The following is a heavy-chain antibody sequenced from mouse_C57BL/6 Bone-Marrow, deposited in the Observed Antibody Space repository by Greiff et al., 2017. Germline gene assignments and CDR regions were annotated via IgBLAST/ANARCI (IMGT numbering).Heavy chain of an antibody. CDR3: ARNGYYYGTYWYFDV. CDR2: RWSGGNT. J-gene: IGHJ1*03. V-gene: IGHV2-2*01. D-gene: IGHD1-1*01. Sequence: QVQLQQSGPGLVQHSQSLSITSTVSGFSLSSSGVHWVRQSPGKGLEWQGVRWSGGNTDYSAAFISRLSISKDNSKSQVFFKRNSLQADDTAIYYCARNGYYYGTYWYFDVWGTGTTVTVSS. CDR1: GFSLSSSG.